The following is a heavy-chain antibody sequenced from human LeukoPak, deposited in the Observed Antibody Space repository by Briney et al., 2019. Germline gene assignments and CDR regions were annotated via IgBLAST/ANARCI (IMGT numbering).Heavy chain of an antibody. CDR1: GFTFSSYS. V-gene: IGHV3-21*01. Sequence: GGSLRLSCAASGFTFSSYSMNWVRQAPGKGLEWVSSISSSSSYIYYADSVKGRFTISRDNAKNSLYLQMNSLRAEDTAVYYCARDAAQLRYFDWLLYGSYFDHWGQGTLVTVSS. CDR3: ARDAAQLRYFDWLLYGSYFDH. J-gene: IGHJ4*02. CDR2: ISSSSSYI. D-gene: IGHD3-9*01.